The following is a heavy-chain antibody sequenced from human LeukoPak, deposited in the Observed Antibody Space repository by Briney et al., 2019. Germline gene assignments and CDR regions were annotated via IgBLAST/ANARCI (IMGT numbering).Heavy chain of an antibody. Sequence: SETLSLTCAVYGGSFSGYYWSWIRQPPGKGLEWIGEINHSGSTNYNPSLKSRVTISVDTSKNQFSLKLSSVTAADTAVYYCARVYCSGGSCYRSTYWYFDLWGRGTLVTVSS. D-gene: IGHD2-15*01. V-gene: IGHV4-34*01. J-gene: IGHJ2*01. CDR3: ARVYCSGGSCYRSTYWYFDL. CDR1: GGSFSGYY. CDR2: INHSGST.